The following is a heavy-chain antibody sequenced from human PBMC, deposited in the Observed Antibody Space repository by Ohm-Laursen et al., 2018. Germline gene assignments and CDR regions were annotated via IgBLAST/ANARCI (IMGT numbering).Heavy chain of an antibody. D-gene: IGHD3-16*01. CDR2: IYYSGAT. V-gene: IGHV4-39*07. CDR1: GGSIKSSTYY. J-gene: IGHJ6*02. Sequence: SETLSLTCTVSGGSIKSSTYYWGWIRLPPGKGLEWIGTIYYSGATYYNPSLKSRITISVDTSKNQFSLKLSSVTAADTAVYYCASGHNYGYDNYYYGMDVWGQGTTVTVSS. CDR3: ASGHNYGYDNYYYGMDV.